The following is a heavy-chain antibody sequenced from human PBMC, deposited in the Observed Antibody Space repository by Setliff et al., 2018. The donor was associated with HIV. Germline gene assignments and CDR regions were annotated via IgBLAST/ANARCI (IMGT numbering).Heavy chain of an antibody. CDR3: ARDNTAFDI. Sequence: ASVKVSCKASGYTFTSYYMHWVRQAPGQGLEWMGMVYPSDGSTSDAQKFQGRVTMTRDTSTSTIYMELNSLTSEDTAVYYCARDNTAFDIWGQGTMVTVSS. CDR1: GYTFTSYY. J-gene: IGHJ3*02. V-gene: IGHV1-46*01. D-gene: IGHD2-2*02. CDR2: VYPSDGST.